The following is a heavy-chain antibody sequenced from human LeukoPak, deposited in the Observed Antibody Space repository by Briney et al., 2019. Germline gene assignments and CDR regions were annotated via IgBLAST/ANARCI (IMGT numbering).Heavy chain of an antibody. CDR2: IYYSGST. D-gene: IGHD3-9*01. V-gene: IGHV4-59*08. J-gene: IGHJ4*02. CDR3: ARHVWLQPFDY. CDR1: GCSMNCYY. Sequence: PSATLSKTCSVSGCSMNCYYWTWIRQSPRTGLEWIGYIYYSGSTNYNPSLKSRVTISVDTSKNQFSLKLSSVTAADTAVYYCARHVWLQPFDYWGQGTLVTVSS.